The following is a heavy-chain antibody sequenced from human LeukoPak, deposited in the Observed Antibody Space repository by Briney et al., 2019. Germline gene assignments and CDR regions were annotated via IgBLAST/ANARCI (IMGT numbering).Heavy chain of an antibody. CDR1: GFTSDDYG. CDR2: IRRNGGST. J-gene: IGHJ4*02. V-gene: IGHV3-20*01. Sequence: PGGSLRLSCAASGFTSDDYGMSWVRQAPGKGLEWVSGIRRNGGSTGYAGSVKGRFTISRDTAKNSLYLQMNSLRAEDTALYHCARGNSNFDYWGQGTLVTVSS. D-gene: IGHD3-10*01. CDR3: ARGNSNFDY.